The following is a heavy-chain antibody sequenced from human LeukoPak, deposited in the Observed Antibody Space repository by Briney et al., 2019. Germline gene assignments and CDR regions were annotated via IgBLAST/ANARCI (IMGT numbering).Heavy chain of an antibody. CDR1: GGSISSSNW. CDR3: ARYYDILTGSYYFDY. D-gene: IGHD3-9*01. CDR2: IYHSGST. Sequence: SETLSLTCAVSGGSISSSNWWSWVRQPPRKGLQWIGEIYHSGSTNYNPSLKSRVTISVDKSKNQFSLKLSSVTAADTAVYYCARYYDILTGSYYFDYWGQGTLVTVSS. V-gene: IGHV4-4*02. J-gene: IGHJ4*02.